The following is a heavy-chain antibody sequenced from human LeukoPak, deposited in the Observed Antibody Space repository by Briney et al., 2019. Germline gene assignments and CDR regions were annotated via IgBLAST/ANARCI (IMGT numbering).Heavy chain of an antibody. V-gene: IGHV3-48*03. J-gene: IGHJ4*02. CDR1: GFTFSSYE. CDR3: AAHSSSRDDY. Sequence: GGSLRLSCAASGFTFSSYEMNWVRQAPGKGLEWVSYISSSSSTIYYADSVKGRFTISRDNAKNSLYLQMNSLRAEDTAVYYCAAHSSSRDDYWGQGTLVTVSS. CDR2: ISSSSSTI. D-gene: IGHD6-6*01.